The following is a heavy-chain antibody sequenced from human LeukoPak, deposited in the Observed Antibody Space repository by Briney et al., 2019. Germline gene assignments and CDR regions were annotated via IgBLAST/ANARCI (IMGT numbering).Heavy chain of an antibody. D-gene: IGHD3-16*01. J-gene: IGHJ4*02. CDR1: GFIFSNYF. CDR2: ISPSGSTR. V-gene: IGHV3-11*04. CDR3: ARHYGSGESKGGCVES. Sequence: GGSLRLSCSASGFIFSNYFMSWIRQAPGKGLEWVSYISPSGSTRYYAESVRGRFTISRDNDENSVDLQMASLRDEDTAVYYCARHYGSGESKGGCVESWGQGTLVTVSS.